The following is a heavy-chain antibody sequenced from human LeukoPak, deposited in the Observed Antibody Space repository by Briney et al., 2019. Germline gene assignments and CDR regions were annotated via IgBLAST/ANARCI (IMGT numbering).Heavy chain of an antibody. Sequence: LSLTCTVSGGSISSSDYYWGWIRQPPGKGLEWVAVISSDGNSKNFALSVKGRFAISRDNSKNTLFLQMNNLRSEDTALYYCVSPTADYPFLYYFDSWGQGTLVTVSS. CDR2: ISSDGNSK. CDR3: VSPTADYPFLYYFDS. J-gene: IGHJ4*02. CDR1: GGSISSSDY. D-gene: IGHD5-12*01. V-gene: IGHV3-30*09.